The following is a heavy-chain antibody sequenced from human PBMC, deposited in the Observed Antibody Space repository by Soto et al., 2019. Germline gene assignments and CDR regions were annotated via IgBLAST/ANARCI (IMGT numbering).Heavy chain of an antibody. J-gene: IGHJ6*03. Sequence: EVQLVESGGGLVQPGGSLRLSCAASGFTLSSYTMNWVRQAPGKVLDWVSYISSSSNTIYYKGSVKSRFTISRDNAKKSLYLHMNSLRAEDTAVYYCARSPPLSLVTAAPLRLGGVTQYYSYYMDVWGKGTTVTVSS. CDR3: ARSPPLSLVTAAPLRLGGVTQYYSYYMDV. CDR2: ISSSSNTI. V-gene: IGHV3-48*01. CDR1: GFTLSSYT. D-gene: IGHD2-2*01.